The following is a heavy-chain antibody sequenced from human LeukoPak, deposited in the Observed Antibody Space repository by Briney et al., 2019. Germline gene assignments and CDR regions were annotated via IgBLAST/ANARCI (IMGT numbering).Heavy chain of an antibody. V-gene: IGHV4-31*01. CDR2: IYYSGTT. D-gene: IGHD6-13*01. CDR1: GGSISSAGYY. J-gene: IGHJ5*02. Sequence: PSQTLSLTCTVSGGSISSAGYYWSWIRQRPGKGLEWMGFIYYSGTTYYNPSLKSQVFISLNTSQDQVSLQLSSVTAADTAVYYCARATGGAAAADFDPWGQGTLVTVSS. CDR3: ARATGGAAAADFDP.